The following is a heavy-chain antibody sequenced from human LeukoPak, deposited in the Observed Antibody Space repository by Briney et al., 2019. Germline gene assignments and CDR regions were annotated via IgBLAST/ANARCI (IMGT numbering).Heavy chain of an antibody. J-gene: IGHJ4*02. CDR1: GFTFDDYG. V-gene: IGHV3-20*04. CDR2: INWNGDST. CDR3: ARVFGPTFYGSGSSHFDY. D-gene: IGHD3-10*01. Sequence: GGSLRLSCAASGFTFDDYGISWVRQAPGKGLEWVSGINWNGDSTGYADSVKGRFTISRDNAKNSLYLQMNSLRGEDTALYFCARVFGPTFYGSGSSHFDYWGQGTLVTVSS.